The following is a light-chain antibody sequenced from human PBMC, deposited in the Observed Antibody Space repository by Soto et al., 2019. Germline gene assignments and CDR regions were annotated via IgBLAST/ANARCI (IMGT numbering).Light chain of an antibody. V-gene: IGLV2-14*01. CDR2: EVT. J-gene: IGLJ2*01. Sequence: QSALTQPASVSGSPGQSITISCTGTNSDVGGYNYVSWYQHHPGKAPKLLIYEVTHRPSGVSDRFSGSRSANTASLTISGLQAEDEADYYCSSYTSSRGVFGGGTKVTVL. CDR3: SSYTSSRGV. CDR1: NSDVGGYNY.